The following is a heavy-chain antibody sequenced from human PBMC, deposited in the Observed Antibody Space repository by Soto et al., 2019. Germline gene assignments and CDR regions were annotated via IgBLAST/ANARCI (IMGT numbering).Heavy chain of an antibody. V-gene: IGHV3-48*02. CDR3: ARDITRDEVGDAFDI. J-gene: IGHJ3*02. CDR1: GFTFSSYS. Sequence: PGGSLRLSCAASGFTFSSYSMNWVRQAPGKGLEWVSYISSSSSTIYYADSVKGRFTISRDNAKNSLYLQMNSLRDEDTAVYYCARDITRDEVGDAFDIWGQGTMVTVSS. CDR2: ISSSSSTI. D-gene: IGHD1-26*01.